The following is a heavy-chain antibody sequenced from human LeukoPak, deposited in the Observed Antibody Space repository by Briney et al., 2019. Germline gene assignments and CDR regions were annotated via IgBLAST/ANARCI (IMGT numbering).Heavy chain of an antibody. D-gene: IGHD5-24*01. CDR1: GFTFSSYA. Sequence: PGESLRLSCAASGFTFSSYAMHWVRQAPGKGLEWVAVISYDGSNKYYADSVKGRFTISRDNSKNTLYLQMNSLRAEDTAVYYCVRGVETFMGVLGRGTTVTVSS. V-gene: IGHV3-30*04. CDR3: VRGVETFMGV. J-gene: IGHJ6*02. CDR2: ISYDGSNK.